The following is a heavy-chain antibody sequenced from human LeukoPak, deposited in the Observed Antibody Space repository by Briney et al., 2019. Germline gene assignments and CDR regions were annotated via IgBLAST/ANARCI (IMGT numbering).Heavy chain of an antibody. Sequence: SVKVSCKASGYTFTGYCMHWVRQAPGQGLEWMGGIVPIFATANYAQKFQGRVTITTDESTSTAYMELSSLRSEDTAVYYCARFDDSSGYYYFDYWGQGTLVTVSS. J-gene: IGHJ4*02. CDR3: ARFDDSSGYYYFDY. V-gene: IGHV1-69*05. D-gene: IGHD3-22*01. CDR2: IVPIFATA. CDR1: GYTFTGYC.